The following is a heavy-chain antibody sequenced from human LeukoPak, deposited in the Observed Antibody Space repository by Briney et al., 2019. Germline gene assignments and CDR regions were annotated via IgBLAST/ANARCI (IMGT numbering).Heavy chain of an antibody. D-gene: IGHD3-16*01. CDR1: GGTFSSYA. CDR3: ARGPPVMAPNYYFDY. CDR2: IIPIFGIA. Sequence: SVKVSCKASGGTFSSYAISWVRQAPGQGLEWMGRIIPIFGIANYAQKFQGRVTITADKSTSTAYMELSSLRSEDTAVYYCARGPPVMAPNYYFDYWGQGTLVTVSS. J-gene: IGHJ4*02. V-gene: IGHV1-69*04.